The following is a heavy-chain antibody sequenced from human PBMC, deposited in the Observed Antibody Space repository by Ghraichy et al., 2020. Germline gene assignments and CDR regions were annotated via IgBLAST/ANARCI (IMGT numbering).Heavy chain of an antibody. Sequence: SETLSLTCTVSGGSISSYYWSWIRQPPGKGLEWIGYIYYSGSTNYNPSLKSRVTISVDTSKNQFSLKLSSVTAADTAVYYCASQDSSGWYGYFDYWGQGTLVTVSS. CDR3: ASQDSSGWYGYFDY. CDR1: GGSISSYY. D-gene: IGHD6-19*01. CDR2: IYYSGST. V-gene: IGHV4-59*08. J-gene: IGHJ4*02.